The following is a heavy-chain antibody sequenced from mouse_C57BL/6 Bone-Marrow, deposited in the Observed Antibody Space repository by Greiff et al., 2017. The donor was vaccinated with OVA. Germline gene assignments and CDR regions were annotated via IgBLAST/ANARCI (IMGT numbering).Heavy chain of an antibody. D-gene: IGHD2-1*01. CDR3: TTTMVTTYYFDY. CDR1: GFNIKDDY. V-gene: IGHV14-4*01. Sequence: EVKLQESGAELVRPGASVKLSCTASGFNIKDDYMHWVKQRPEQGLEWIGWIDPENGDTEYASKFQGKATITADTSSNTAYLQLSSLTSEDTAVYYCTTTMVTTYYFDYWGQGTTLTVSS. CDR2: IDPENGDT. J-gene: IGHJ2*01.